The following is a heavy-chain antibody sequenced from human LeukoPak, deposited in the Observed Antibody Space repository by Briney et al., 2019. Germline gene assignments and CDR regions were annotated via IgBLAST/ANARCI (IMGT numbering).Heavy chain of an antibody. J-gene: IGHJ4*02. D-gene: IGHD3-22*01. CDR1: GGSFSGYY. CDR3: AREKRTILLRPSDRSGYSRPFDY. Sequence: PSETLSLTCAVYGGSFSGYYWSWIRQPPGKGREWIGQINHSGSTNYNRPLKSPVTIPVDKSKNQVALELSSVSAADTAVYYCAREKRTILLRPSDRSGYSRPFDYWGQGTLVTVSS. V-gene: IGHV4-34*01. CDR2: INHSGST.